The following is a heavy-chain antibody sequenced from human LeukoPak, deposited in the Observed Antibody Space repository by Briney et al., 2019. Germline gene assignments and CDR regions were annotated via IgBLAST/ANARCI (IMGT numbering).Heavy chain of an antibody. CDR2: IKQDGSEK. Sequence: GGSLRLSCAASGFTFSSYWMSWVRQAPGKGLEWVANIKQDGSEKYYVDSVKGRFIISRDNAKNSLYLQMNSLRAEDTAVYYCARDLIAAAGPFDYWGQGTLVTVSS. D-gene: IGHD6-13*01. CDR3: ARDLIAAAGPFDY. V-gene: IGHV3-7*01. J-gene: IGHJ4*02. CDR1: GFTFSSYW.